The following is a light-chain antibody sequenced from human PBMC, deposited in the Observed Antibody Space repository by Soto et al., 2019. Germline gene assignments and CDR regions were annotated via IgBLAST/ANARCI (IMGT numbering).Light chain of an antibody. CDR1: QGISSA. CDR2: DDS. CDR3: QQFNSYPLT. Sequence: AIQLTQSPSSLSASVGDRVTITCRASQGISSALAWYQQKPGKAPNLLIFDDSSLESGVPSRFSGSGSGIDFSLTSSRLQPEDFGTYSSQQFNSYPLTFDGGTKVESK. V-gene: IGKV1-13*02. J-gene: IGKJ4*01.